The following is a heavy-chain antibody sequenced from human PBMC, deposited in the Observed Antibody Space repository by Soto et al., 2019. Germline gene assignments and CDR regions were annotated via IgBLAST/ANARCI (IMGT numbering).Heavy chain of an antibody. Sequence: GGSLRLSCAASGFTFSSYAMSWVRQAPGKGLEWVSAISGSGGSTYYADSVKGRFTISRDNSKNTLYLQMNSLRAEDTAVYYCANWIEWYSSSSTRDYSDYWGQGTLVTVSS. J-gene: IGHJ4*02. CDR1: GFTFSSYA. CDR3: ANWIEWYSSSSTRDYSDY. V-gene: IGHV3-23*01. D-gene: IGHD6-6*01. CDR2: ISGSGGST.